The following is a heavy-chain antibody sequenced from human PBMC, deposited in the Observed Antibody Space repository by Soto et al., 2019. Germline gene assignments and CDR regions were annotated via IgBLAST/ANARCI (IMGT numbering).Heavy chain of an antibody. CDR2: ISAYNGNK. CDR1: GYTFTSYG. J-gene: IGHJ6*02. Sequence: QGQLVQAGAEVKKPGASVKVSCKASGYTFTSYGIRWVRQAPGQGLEWMGWISAYNGNKNYAQKLQGRVTMTTDTSTSTAYMELRSLRSDDTAVYYWARDRYRVMGSDGMDVWGQGTTVTVSS. D-gene: IGHD3-16*01. CDR3: ARDRYRVMGSDGMDV. V-gene: IGHV1-18*01.